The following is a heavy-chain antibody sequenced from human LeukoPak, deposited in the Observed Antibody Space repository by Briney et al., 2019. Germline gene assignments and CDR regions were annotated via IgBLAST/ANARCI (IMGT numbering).Heavy chain of an antibody. CDR3: ARDFGSGVFDP. J-gene: IGHJ5*02. D-gene: IGHD3-10*01. Sequence: GASVKVSCKASGYTFTSYGISWVRQALGQGLEWMGGFNPIFGSAQYAQKFQGRVTITMDVSARTVYMELSSLRSEDTTIYYCARDFGSGVFDPRGQGTLVTVSS. CDR1: GYTFTSYG. CDR2: FNPIFGSA. V-gene: IGHV1-69*05.